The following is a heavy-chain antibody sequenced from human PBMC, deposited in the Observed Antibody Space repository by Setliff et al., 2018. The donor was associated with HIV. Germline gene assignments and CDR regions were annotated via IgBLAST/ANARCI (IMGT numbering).Heavy chain of an antibody. Sequence: VKVSCKASGGPFTSAFNWVRQVPGQGLKWMGGIIPIFGTANYAQNFGGRVTITADQSTTTSYLQLNSLRFEDTAIYYCASDSPAARLEELEDHYYYFMDVWGKGTTVTVSS. CDR1: GGPFTSA. V-gene: IGHV1-69*01. D-gene: IGHD3-10*01. J-gene: IGHJ6*03. CDR3: ASDSPAARLEELEDHYYYFMDV. CDR2: IIPIFGTA.